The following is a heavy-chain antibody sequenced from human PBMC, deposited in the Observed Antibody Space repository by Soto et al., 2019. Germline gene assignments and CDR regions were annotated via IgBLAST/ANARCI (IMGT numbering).Heavy chain of an antibody. CDR2: IYPGDSDT. Sequence: PGESLRISCRGSGYKVSAWHNFTSYWIAWVRQMPGEGLEWMGIIYPGDSDTRYSPSFQGQVTISADKSISTAYLQWSSLKASDTAMYYCARLGEKPREVEWLLYYYYYGMDVWGQGTTVTVSS. D-gene: IGHD3-3*01. CDR3: ARLGEKPREVEWLLYYYYYGMDV. J-gene: IGHJ6*02. V-gene: IGHV5-51*01. CDR1: GYKVSAWHNFTSYW.